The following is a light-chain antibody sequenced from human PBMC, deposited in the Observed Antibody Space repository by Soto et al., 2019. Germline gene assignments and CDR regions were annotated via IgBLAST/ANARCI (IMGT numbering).Light chain of an antibody. CDR3: SAFTGTTYV. CDR2: DVS. J-gene: IGLJ1*01. CDR1: SSDVGGNKY. Sequence: SSLTQPSSVSGSPGQSITISYTGTSSDVGGNKYVSWYQHYPGKAPKLMICDVSNRPSGVSNRFSGSKSGNTASLTISGLQAEDEADYYCSAFTGTTYVFGTGTKVTVL. V-gene: IGLV2-14*03.